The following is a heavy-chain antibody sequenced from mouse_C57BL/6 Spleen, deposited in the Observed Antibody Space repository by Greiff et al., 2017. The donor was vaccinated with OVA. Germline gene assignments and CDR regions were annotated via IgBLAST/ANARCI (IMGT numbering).Heavy chain of an antibody. CDR3: AVDSSGYDYYAMDY. CDR1: GYAFSSSW. CDR2: IYPGDGDT. D-gene: IGHD3-2*02. V-gene: IGHV1-82*01. J-gene: IGHJ4*01. Sequence: VQLVESGPELVKPGASVKISCKASGYAFSSSWMNWVKQRPGKGLEWIGRIYPGDGDTNYNGKFKGKATLTADKSSSTAYMQLSSLTSEDSAVYFCAVDSSGYDYYAMDYWGQGTSVTVSS.